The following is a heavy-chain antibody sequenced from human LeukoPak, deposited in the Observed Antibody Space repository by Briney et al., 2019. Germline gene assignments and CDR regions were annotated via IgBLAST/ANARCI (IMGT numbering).Heavy chain of an antibody. CDR1: GFTASSNY. Sequence: GGSLRLSCAASGFTASSNYMSWVRQAPGKGLEWVAFIRYDGSNKYYADSVKGRFTISRDNSKNTLYLQMNSLRAEDTAVHYCAKDRSSSSWYVDYFDYWGQGTLVTVSS. CDR3: AKDRSSSSWYVDYFDY. CDR2: IRYDGSNK. V-gene: IGHV3-30*02. D-gene: IGHD6-13*01. J-gene: IGHJ4*02.